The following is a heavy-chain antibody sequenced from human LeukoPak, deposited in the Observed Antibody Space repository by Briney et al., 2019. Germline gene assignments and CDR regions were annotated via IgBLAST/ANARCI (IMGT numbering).Heavy chain of an antibody. CDR2: IYYSGST. CDR1: GGSISSGDYY. D-gene: IGHD2-15*01. Sequence: SQTLSLTCTVSGGSISSGDYYWGWIRQPPGKGLEWIGYIYYSGSTYYNPSLKSRVTISVDTSKNQFSLKLSSVTAADTAVYYCARDSAQVAATYWGQGTLVTVSS. CDR3: ARDSAQVAATY. J-gene: IGHJ4*02. V-gene: IGHV4-30-4*01.